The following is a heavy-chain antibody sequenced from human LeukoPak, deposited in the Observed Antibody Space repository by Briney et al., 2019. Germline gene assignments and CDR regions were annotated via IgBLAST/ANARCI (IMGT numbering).Heavy chain of an antibody. V-gene: IGHV3-30*03. J-gene: IGHJ4*02. D-gene: IGHD3-9*01. CDR3: VGSGGLTGAYYFDY. CDR2: ISYDGSNK. CDR1: GFTFSSYG. Sequence: GGSLRLSCAASGFTFSSYGVHWVRQAPGKGLEWVAVISYDGSNKYYADSVKGRFTISRDNSKNTLYLQMNSLRAEDTAVYYCVGSGGLTGAYYFDYWGQGTLVTVSS.